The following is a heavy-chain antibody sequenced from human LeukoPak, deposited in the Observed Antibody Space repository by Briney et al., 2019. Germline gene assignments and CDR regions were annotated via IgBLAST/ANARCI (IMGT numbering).Heavy chain of an antibody. CDR2: VYHSGT. J-gene: IGHJ5*01. CDR1: GYSIGTGHY. D-gene: IGHD4-23*01. CDR3: AKSTGGGGHDS. V-gene: IGHV4-38-2*02. Sequence: ASETLSLTCTVSGYSIGTGHYWAWIRQPPGKGLEWIGCVYHSGTYYKSSLTSRVTISMDTSKNQFSLKLTSVTATDSAFYYCAKSTGGGGHDSWGQGTLVTVS.